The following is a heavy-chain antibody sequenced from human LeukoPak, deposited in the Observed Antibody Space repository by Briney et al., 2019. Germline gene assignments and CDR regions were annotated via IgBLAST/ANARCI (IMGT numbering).Heavy chain of an antibody. J-gene: IGHJ4*02. CDR3: ARGGYHAYYFDS. CDR2: INSGGGST. V-gene: IGHV3-74*01. CDR1: GFTFSSYW. Sequence: PGGSLRLSCAASGFTFSSYWMHWVRQAPGKGLVWVSRINSGGGSTYSADSVKGRFTISRDNAKNTLYLQMNSLRAEDTAVYYCARGGYHAYYFDSWGQGTLVTVSS. D-gene: IGHD5-18*01.